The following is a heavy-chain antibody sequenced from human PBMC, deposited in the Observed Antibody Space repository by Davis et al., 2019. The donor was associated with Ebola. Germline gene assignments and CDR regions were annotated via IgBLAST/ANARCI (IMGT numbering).Heavy chain of an antibody. Sequence: PGGSLRLSCEASGFQFDDYAMYWVRQGPGKGLEWVSGISWNGDEIDYGDSVKGRFIISRDNAKNSLYLQMNSLRAEDTALYYCVRRTLKGDYDHWGQGTLVTVSA. V-gene: IGHV3-9*01. J-gene: IGHJ5*02. CDR3: VRRTLKGDYDH. CDR1: GFQFDDYA. CDR2: ISWNGDEI. D-gene: IGHD4-17*01.